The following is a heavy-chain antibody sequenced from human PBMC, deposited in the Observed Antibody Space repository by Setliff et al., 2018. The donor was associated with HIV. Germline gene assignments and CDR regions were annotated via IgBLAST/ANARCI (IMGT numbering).Heavy chain of an antibody. CDR3: ARVVGVAPYYYMDV. V-gene: IGHV3-33*01. J-gene: IGHJ6*03. Sequence: PGGSLSLSCAASGFTFSSYGMHWVRQAPGKGLEWVAIIWYDGSSKYYADSVKGRFTISRDTSKDTLYLQMNSLRAEDTAVYYCARVVGVAPYYYMDVWGKGTTVTVSS. CDR2: IWYDGSSK. D-gene: IGHD2-15*01. CDR1: GFTFSSYG.